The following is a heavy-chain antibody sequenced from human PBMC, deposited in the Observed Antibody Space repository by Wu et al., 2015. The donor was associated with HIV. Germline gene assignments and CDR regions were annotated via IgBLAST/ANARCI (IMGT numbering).Heavy chain of an antibody. Sequence: QVQLVQSATEVKKSGASVKVSCKVSGYSLNKLSIHWVRQAPGKGLEWMGGFDPEDGKTXYAQKFQGRITMTEDTSTDTTYLGLSSLRSEDTAVYYCATKPGTHGSLGLLHWGQGTLVTIYS. J-gene: IGHJ1*01. D-gene: IGHD3-16*01. CDR3: ATKPGTHGSLGLLH. CDR1: GYSLNKLS. CDR2: FDPEDGKT. V-gene: IGHV1-24*01.